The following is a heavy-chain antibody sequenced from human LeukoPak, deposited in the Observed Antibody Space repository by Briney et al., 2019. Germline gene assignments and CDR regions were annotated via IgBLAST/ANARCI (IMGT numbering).Heavy chain of an antibody. CDR1: GFSFSSYD. J-gene: IGHJ4*02. CDR3: AKDVKSGPQGYFDY. CDR2: ISGIGDNT. V-gene: IGHV3-23*01. Sequence: GGSLRLSCAASGFSFSSYDMNWVRQAPGKGLEWVSGISGIGDNTYYADSVKGRFTISRDNSKNTLQLQMNSLRAEDTAVYYCAKDVKSGPQGYFDYWGQGTLVTVSS.